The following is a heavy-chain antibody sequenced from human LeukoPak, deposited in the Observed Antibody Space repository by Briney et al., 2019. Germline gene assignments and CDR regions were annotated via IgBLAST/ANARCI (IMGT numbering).Heavy chain of an antibody. CDR3: ARARSGDFDY. V-gene: IGHV3-74*01. CDR1: GFTFSSYW. Sequence: GGSLRLSCEAFGFTFSSYWMHWVRQAPGKGLVWVSGINSDESSTNYADSVKGRFTISRDNAKNTLYLQMTSLRAEDTAVYYCARARSGDFDYWGQGTPVTVSS. J-gene: IGHJ4*02. D-gene: IGHD3-16*01. CDR2: INSDESST.